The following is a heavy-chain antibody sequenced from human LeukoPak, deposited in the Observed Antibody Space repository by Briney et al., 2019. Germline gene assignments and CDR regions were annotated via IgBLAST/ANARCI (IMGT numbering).Heavy chain of an antibody. J-gene: IGHJ4*02. Sequence: ASVKVSCKASGYTFTGYYMHWVRQAPGQGLEWMGWINPNSGGTNYAQKFQGRVTMTRDTSISTAYMELSRLRSDDTAVYYCARDLGGYDYFPDYWGQGTLVTVSS. V-gene: IGHV1-2*02. CDR3: ARDLGGYDYFPDY. CDR2: INPNSGGT. CDR1: GYTFTGYY. D-gene: IGHD5-12*01.